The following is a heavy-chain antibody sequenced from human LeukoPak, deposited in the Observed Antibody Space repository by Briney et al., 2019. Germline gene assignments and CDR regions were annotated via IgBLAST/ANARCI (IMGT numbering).Heavy chain of an antibody. CDR2: NNTNTGNP. CDR1: GYTFTSYA. CDR3: ARDRYGDYEGWFDP. V-gene: IGHV7-4-1*02. Sequence: ASVKVSCKASGYTFTSYAMNWVRQAPGQGLEWMGWNNTNTGNPTYAQGFTGRFVFSLDTSVSTAYLQISSLKAEDTAVYYCARDRYGDYEGWFDPWGQGTLVTVSS. J-gene: IGHJ5*02. D-gene: IGHD4-17*01.